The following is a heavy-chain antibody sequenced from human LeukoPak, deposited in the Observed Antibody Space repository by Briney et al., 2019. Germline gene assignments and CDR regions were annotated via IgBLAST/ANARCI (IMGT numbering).Heavy chain of an antibody. CDR1: GGAFSGHY. Sequence: SETLSLTCAVYGGAFSGHYWNWIRQFPGKGMEWIGEINHIGSINYNPSLKSRVTISVDTSKNQISLKLSSVTAADTAVYYCARSGDVSAVVAATPAPNYNYYGMDVWGQGTTVTVSS. CDR3: ARSGDVSAVVAATPAPNYNYYGMDV. V-gene: IGHV4-34*01. CDR2: INHIGSI. J-gene: IGHJ6*02. D-gene: IGHD2-15*01.